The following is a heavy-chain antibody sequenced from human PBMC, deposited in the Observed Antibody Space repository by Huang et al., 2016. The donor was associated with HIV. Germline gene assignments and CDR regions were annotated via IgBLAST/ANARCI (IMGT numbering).Heavy chain of an antibody. V-gene: IGHV4-34*01. CDR3: ARERMMSWLDDHDAFDI. Sequence: QVQLQQWGAGLLKPSETLSLTCAVYGGSVSGYYWSWIRQSPGKGLEWSGEINHSGSTNYNQSRKSLLTIAVDTSKNQFSLKLSAVTAADTAVYYCARERMMSWLDDHDAFDIWGQGTMVTVSS. D-gene: IGHD1-1*01. CDR2: INHSGST. J-gene: IGHJ3*02. CDR1: GGSVSGYY.